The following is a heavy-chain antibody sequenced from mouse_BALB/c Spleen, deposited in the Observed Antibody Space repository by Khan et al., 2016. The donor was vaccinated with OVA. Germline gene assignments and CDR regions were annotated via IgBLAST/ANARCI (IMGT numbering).Heavy chain of an antibody. CDR3: AGHLTGSFAY. D-gene: IGHD4-1*01. CDR2: ISSGGDYT. Sequence: EVQLVESGGDLVKPEGSLKLSCAASGFTFSSYSMSWVRQTPDKRLEWVASISSGGDYTYYPDSVKGRFTISRDNSKNTLYLQMSDLKSEDTAMYYCAGHLTGSFAYWGQGTLVTVST. CDR1: GFTFSSYS. J-gene: IGHJ3*01. V-gene: IGHV5-6*01.